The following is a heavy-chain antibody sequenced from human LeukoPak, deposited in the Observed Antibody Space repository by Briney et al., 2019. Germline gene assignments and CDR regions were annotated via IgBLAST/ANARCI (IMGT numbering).Heavy chain of an antibody. J-gene: IGHJ5*02. Sequence: SETLSLTCTVSGGSISSYYSSWIRQPPGKGLEWIGYIYYSGSTNYNPSLKSRVTISVDTSKNQFSLKLSSVTAADTAVYYCARAGSTRGGWFDPGGQGTLVTVSS. CDR1: GGSISSYY. CDR2: IYYSGST. D-gene: IGHD2-2*01. CDR3: ARAGSTRGGWFDP. V-gene: IGHV4-59*01.